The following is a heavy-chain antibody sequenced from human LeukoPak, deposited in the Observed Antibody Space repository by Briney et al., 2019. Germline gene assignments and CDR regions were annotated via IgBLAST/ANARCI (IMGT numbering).Heavy chain of an antibody. CDR2: MNPNSGNT. CDR3: ARGGYDFWSGSYGAFDI. J-gene: IGHJ3*02. CDR1: GYTFTSYD. V-gene: IGHV1-8*03. Sequence: ASVKVSCKASGYTFTSYDINWVRQATGQGLEWMGWMNPNSGNTGYAQKFQGRVTITRNTSISTAYMELSSLRSEDTAVYYCARGGYDFWSGSYGAFDIWGQGTMVTVSS. D-gene: IGHD3-3*01.